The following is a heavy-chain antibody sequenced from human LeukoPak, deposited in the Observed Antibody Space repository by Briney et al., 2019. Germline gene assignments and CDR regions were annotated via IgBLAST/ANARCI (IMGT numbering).Heavy chain of an antibody. CDR3: AKRGPGSPQSGKYYFDY. V-gene: IGHV3-23*01. Sequence: QTGGSLRLSCAASGFTFSSYWMTWVRQAPGKGLEWVSAISGSAATTFYADSVKGRFTISRDNSKNTLYLQMNSLRAEDTAVYYCAKRGPGSPQSGKYYFDYWGQGTLVTVSS. CDR2: ISGSAATT. D-gene: IGHD3-10*01. CDR1: GFTFSSYW. J-gene: IGHJ4*02.